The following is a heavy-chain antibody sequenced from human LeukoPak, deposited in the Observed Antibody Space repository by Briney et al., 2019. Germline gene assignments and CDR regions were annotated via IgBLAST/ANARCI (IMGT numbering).Heavy chain of an antibody. CDR3: AKGNGGNSGEYFYYGMDV. J-gene: IGHJ6*02. Sequence: GGSLRLSCAAYRFTFRSYAMTWVRQAPGKGLEWVSAISGSGGNTYYADSVKGRFTISRDNSKNNLYLQLTSLRAEDTAVYYCAKGNGGNSGEYFYYGMDVWGQGTTVTVSS. V-gene: IGHV3-23*01. CDR1: RFTFRSYA. CDR2: ISGSGGNT. D-gene: IGHD4-23*01.